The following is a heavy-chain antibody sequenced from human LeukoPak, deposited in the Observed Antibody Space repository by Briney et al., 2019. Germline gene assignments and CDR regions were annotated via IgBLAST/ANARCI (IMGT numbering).Heavy chain of an antibody. CDR3: ARGSGAVRWYFDL. CDR2: IGTAADT. D-gene: IGHD6-19*01. Sequence: GGSLRLSCAASGFTFSSYDMHWVRQATGEGLEWVSAIGTAADTYYSGSVKGRFTISRDNAKDSSYLQMNNLKAEDTAVYYCARGSGAVRWYFDLWGRGTLVTVSS. J-gene: IGHJ2*01. CDR1: GFTFSSYD. V-gene: IGHV3-13*01.